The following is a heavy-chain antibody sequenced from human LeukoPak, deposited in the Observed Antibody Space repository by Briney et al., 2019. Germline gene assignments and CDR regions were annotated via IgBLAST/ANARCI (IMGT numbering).Heavy chain of an antibody. J-gene: IGHJ4*02. D-gene: IGHD3-10*01. CDR1: GGSISSGSHY. Sequence: SETLSLTCTVSGGSISSGSHYWGWIRQSPGKGLGWIGSIYYSGSTYYNPSLKSRVTISIDTSKNQFSLKLSSVTAADTAVYYCARTYYYGSGSYYSTDYWGQGTLVTVSS. V-gene: IGHV4-39*07. CDR3: ARTYYYGSGSYYSTDY. CDR2: IYYSGST.